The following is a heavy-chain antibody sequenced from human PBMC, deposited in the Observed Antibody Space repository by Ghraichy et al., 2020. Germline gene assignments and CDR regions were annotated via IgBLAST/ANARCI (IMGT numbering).Heavy chain of an antibody. J-gene: IGHJ4*02. CDR1: GFTFRSYS. V-gene: IGHV3-21*01. CDR2: ISSGSDYI. Sequence: GGSLRLSCAASGFTFRSYSMNWVRQAPGKGLEWVSYISSGSDYIYYAESVKGRFTISRDNAKNSLFLQMNNLRAEDTAVYYCARERGVAVAGTDYWGQETLVTVSS. D-gene: IGHD6-19*01. CDR3: ARERGVAVAGTDY.